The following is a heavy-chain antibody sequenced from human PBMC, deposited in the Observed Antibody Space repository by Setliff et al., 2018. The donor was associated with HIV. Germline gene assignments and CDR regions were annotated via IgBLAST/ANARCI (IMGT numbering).Heavy chain of an antibody. D-gene: IGHD3-10*01. CDR2: IYYSGTT. Sequence: TLSLTCTVSGGSIISYYWSWIRQPPGKGLEWIAYIYYSGTTKYNPSLKSRVTMSIDTSKNQFSLKLSSVTAADTAVYYCARDNSYYYGSGSHYWYGMDVWGQGTTVTAPQ. J-gene: IGHJ6*01. CDR3: ARDNSYYYGSGSHYWYGMDV. CDR1: GGSIISYY. V-gene: IGHV4-59*12.